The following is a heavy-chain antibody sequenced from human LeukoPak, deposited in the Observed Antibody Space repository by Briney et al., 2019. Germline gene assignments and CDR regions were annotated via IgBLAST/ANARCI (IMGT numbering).Heavy chain of an antibody. CDR1: GYSFTSYW. D-gene: IGHD6-13*01. Sequence: GESLKISCKGSGYSFTSYWIGWVRQMPGKGLEWMGIIYPGDSDTRYSPSFQGQVTISADKSISTAYLQWSSLKASDTAMYYCARHVIAAAGRGWFDPWGQGTLVTVSS. V-gene: IGHV5-51*01. J-gene: IGHJ5*02. CDR2: IYPGDSDT. CDR3: ARHVIAAAGRGWFDP.